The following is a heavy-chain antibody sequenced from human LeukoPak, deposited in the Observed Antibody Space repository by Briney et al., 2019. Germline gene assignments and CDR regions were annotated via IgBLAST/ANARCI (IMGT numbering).Heavy chain of an antibody. CDR2: IYPGDSDT. D-gene: IGHD3-22*01. Sequence: GESLKISCKGSGYSFTSYWIGWVRQIPGKGLEWMGIIYPGDSDTRCSPSFQGQVTISADKSISTAYLQWSSLKASDTAMYYCARRAPYYYDSSGNYPSDYWGQGTLVTVSS. CDR1: GYSFTSYW. V-gene: IGHV5-51*01. CDR3: ARRAPYYYDSSGNYPSDY. J-gene: IGHJ4*02.